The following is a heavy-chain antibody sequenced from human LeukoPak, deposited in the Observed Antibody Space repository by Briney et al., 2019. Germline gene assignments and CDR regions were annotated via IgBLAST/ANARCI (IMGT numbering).Heavy chain of an antibody. CDR2: IYYSGST. V-gene: IGHV4-30-4*02. Sequence: SETLSLTCTVSGGSISSGDYYWSWIRQPPGKGLEWIGYIYYSGSTYYNPSLKSRVTISVDTSKNQFSLKLSSVTAADTAVYYCARAGYCSSTSCYLFGAFDIWGQGTMVTVSS. CDR1: GGSISSGDYY. CDR3: ARAGYCSSTSCYLFGAFDI. J-gene: IGHJ3*02. D-gene: IGHD2-2*01.